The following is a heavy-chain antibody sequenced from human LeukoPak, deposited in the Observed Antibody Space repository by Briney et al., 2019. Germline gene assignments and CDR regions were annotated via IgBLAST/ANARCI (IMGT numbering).Heavy chain of an antibody. V-gene: IGHV4-34*01. D-gene: IGHD3-22*01. J-gene: IGHJ4*02. CDR3: ARDMSRGYDFDY. CDR1: GGSFSGYY. CDR2: INHSGST. Sequence: SETLSLTCAVYGGSFSGYYWSWIRQPPGKGLEWIGEINHSGSTNYNPSLKSRVTISVDTSKNQFSLKLSSVTAADTAVYYCARDMSRGYDFDYWGQGTLVTVSS.